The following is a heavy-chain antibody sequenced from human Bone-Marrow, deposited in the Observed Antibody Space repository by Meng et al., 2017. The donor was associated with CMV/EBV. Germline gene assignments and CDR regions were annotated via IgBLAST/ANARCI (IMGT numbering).Heavy chain of an antibody. J-gene: IGHJ6*02. CDR1: GYTFTGYY. V-gene: IGHV1-69*05. CDR3: ASWDSIVVVPAASRYYYGMDV. D-gene: IGHD2-2*01. CDR2: IIPIFGTA. Sequence: SVKVSCKASGYTFTGYYIHWVRQAPGQGLEWMGGIIPIFGTANYAQKFQGRVTITTDESTSTAYMELSSLRSEDTAVYYCASWDSIVVVPAASRYYYGMDVWGQGTTVTVSS.